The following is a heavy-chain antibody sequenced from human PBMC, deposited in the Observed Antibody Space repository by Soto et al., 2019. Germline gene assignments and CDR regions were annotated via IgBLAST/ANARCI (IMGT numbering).Heavy chain of an antibody. CDR3: AHLNYGSGSYYPLAFDY. V-gene: IGHV2-5*02. Sequence: QITLKESGPTLVKPTQTLTLTCPFSGFSLSTSGVGVGRIRQPPGKALEGLALIYWDDDKRYSPSLKSRLTITKDTSKNQVVLTMTNMDPVDTATYYCAHLNYGSGSYYPLAFDYWGQGTLVTVSS. CDR2: IYWDDDK. D-gene: IGHD3-10*01. J-gene: IGHJ4*02. CDR1: GFSLSTSGVG.